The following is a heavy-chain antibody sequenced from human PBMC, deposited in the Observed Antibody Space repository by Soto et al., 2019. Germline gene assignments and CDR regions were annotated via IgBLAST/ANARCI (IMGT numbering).Heavy chain of an antibody. D-gene: IGHD2-21*02. J-gene: IGHJ4*02. CDR1: GGTFSSYA. CDR3: AREAYCGGDCSHYFDY. Sequence: SVKVSCEASGGTFSSYAISWVRQAPGQGLEWRGGIIPIFGTANYAQKFQGRVTITADESTSTAYMELSSLRSEDTAVYYCAREAYCGGDCSHYFDYWGQGTLVTVSS. V-gene: IGHV1-69*13. CDR2: IIPIFGTA.